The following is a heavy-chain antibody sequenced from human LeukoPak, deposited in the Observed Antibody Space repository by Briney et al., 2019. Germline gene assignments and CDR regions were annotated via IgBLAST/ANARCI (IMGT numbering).Heavy chain of an antibody. CDR1: GFIVSANF. Sequence: GGSLRLSCEASGFIVSANFMNWVRQAPGKGLEWVSVMYSVGTTYYADSVKGRFTVSRDPSKNTLYLQMDSLRVEDTAVYYCARDLSAYSYGFGGDCWGQGTRVVVSS. V-gene: IGHV3-66*01. D-gene: IGHD1-26*01. CDR2: MYSVGTT. J-gene: IGHJ4*02. CDR3: ARDLSAYSYGFGGDC.